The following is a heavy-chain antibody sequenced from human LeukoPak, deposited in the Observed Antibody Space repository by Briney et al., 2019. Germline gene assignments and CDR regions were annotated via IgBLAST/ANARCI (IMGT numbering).Heavy chain of an antibody. D-gene: IGHD5-12*01. J-gene: IGHJ4*02. Sequence: ASVKVSCKASGYTFTSYGISWVRQAPGQGLEWMGWISAYNGNTNYAQKLQGRVTMTTDTSTSIAYMELRSLRSDDTAVYYCASHGSPRGYSAYYLDYWGQGTLVTVSS. V-gene: IGHV1-18*01. CDR2: ISAYNGNT. CDR3: ASHGSPRGYSAYYLDY. CDR1: GYTFTSYG.